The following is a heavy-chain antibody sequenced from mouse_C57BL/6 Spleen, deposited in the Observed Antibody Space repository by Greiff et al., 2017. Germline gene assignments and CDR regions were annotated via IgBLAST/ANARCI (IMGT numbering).Heavy chain of an antibody. CDR3: TRKHGSIYVCYIDV. CDR1: GYTFTDYE. J-gene: IGHJ1*03. Sequence: QVQLPQSGAELGRPGASVTLSCKASGYTFTDYEMHWVKQTPVHGLEWIGAIDPETGGTASKQKFKGKAILTADKSSSTAYMELRSLTSEDSAVYHCTRKHGSIYVCYIDVWGTGTTVTVSS. V-gene: IGHV1-15*01. CDR2: IDPETGGT. D-gene: IGHD1-1*01.